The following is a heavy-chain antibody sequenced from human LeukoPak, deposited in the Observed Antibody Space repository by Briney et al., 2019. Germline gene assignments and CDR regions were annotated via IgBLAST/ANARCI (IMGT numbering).Heavy chain of an antibody. D-gene: IGHD1-26*01. Sequence: SETLSLTCAVYGGSFSGYTWSWIPPPPGKGWEWIGEINHSGSTNYNPSLKSRVTISVDTSKNQFSLKLSSVAAADTAVYYCARYLATAPLDYWGQGTLVTVSS. CDR3: ARYLATAPLDY. CDR1: GGSFSGYT. V-gene: IGHV4-34*01. J-gene: IGHJ4*02. CDR2: INHSGST.